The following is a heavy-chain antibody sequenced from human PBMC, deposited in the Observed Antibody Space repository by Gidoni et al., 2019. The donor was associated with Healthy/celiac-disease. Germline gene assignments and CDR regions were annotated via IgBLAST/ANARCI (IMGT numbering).Heavy chain of an antibody. Sequence: EVQLVAPGGRLVQPGGSLRVSCSASGFTFSSYAMHCVRQAPGKGLVYVSAISSDGGSTYYADSVKCRFTISRDNSKNTLYLQMSSLRAEDTAVYYCVNSRFFVWSWGIDVWGQGTTVTVSS. CDR3: VNSRFFVWSWGIDV. D-gene: IGHD3-3*01. CDR2: ISSDGGST. CDR1: GFTFSSYA. V-gene: IGHV3-64D*06. J-gene: IGHJ6*02.